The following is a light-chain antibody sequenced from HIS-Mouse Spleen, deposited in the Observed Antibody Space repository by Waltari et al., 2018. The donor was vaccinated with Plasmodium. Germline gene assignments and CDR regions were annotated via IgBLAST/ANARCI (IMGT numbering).Light chain of an antibody. CDR2: EDS. J-gene: IGLJ2*01. V-gene: IGLV3-10*01. CDR3: YSTDSSGNHRV. Sequence: SYELTQPPSVSVSPGQTARITCSGDALPKKYAYWYQQKSGQAPVLVIYEDSKRPSGMPDMFSGSSSGTMTTLTISGAQVEDEADYYCYSTDSSGNHRVFGGGTKLTVL. CDR1: ALPKKY.